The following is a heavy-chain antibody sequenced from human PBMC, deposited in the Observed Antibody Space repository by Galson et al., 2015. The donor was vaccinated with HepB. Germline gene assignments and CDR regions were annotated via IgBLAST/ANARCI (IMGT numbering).Heavy chain of an antibody. J-gene: IGHJ3*02. V-gene: IGHV5-51*03. D-gene: IGHD6-25*01. CDR3: ARRLVTPTAFDI. CDR2: IYPGDSGT. Sequence: QSGAAVTKPGESLKISCMGSGYSFTSYWIGWVRQIPVEGLGWMGIIYPGDSGTRYSPSSQGQVTISADKSISTAYLQWSSLKASDTAMYYCARRLVTPTAFDIWGQGTMVTVSS. CDR1: GYSFTSYW.